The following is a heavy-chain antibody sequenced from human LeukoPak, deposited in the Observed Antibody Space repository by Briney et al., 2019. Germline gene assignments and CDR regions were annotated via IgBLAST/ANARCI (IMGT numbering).Heavy chain of an antibody. CDR1: GGSFSGYY. CDR3: ATEYCASSSCRFDS. Sequence: SETLSLTCAVYGGSFSGYYWSWIRQPPGKGLEWIGSIYHSGSTYYNPSLKSRVTISLDTSKNQFSLKLTSVTAADTAIYYCATEYCASSSCRFDSWGQGTLVTVSS. D-gene: IGHD2-2*01. J-gene: IGHJ4*02. V-gene: IGHV4-34*01. CDR2: IYHSGST.